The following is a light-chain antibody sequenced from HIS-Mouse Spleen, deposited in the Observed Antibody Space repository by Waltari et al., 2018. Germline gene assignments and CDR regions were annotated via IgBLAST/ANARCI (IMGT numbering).Light chain of an antibody. CDR3: QQLNSYPYT. CDR1: QGISSY. V-gene: IGKV1-9*01. Sequence: DIQLTQSPSFLSASVGDRVPIPCRASQGISSYLAWYQQKPGKAPKLLIYAASTLQSGVPSRFSGSGSGTEFTLTISSLQPEDFATYYCQQLNSYPYTFGQGTKLEIK. J-gene: IGKJ2*01. CDR2: AAS.